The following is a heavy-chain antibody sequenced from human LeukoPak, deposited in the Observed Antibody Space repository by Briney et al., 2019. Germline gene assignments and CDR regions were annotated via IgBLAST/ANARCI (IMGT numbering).Heavy chain of an antibody. Sequence: GGSLRLSCAASGFTLSSYAMNWVRKAPGKGLEWVSVSISSGRNTYYADSVKGRFIISRDTSKNTLYLQMNSLRAEDTAIYYCAKEASGFDCWGQGTLVSVSS. J-gene: IGHJ4*02. CDR3: AKEASGFDC. V-gene: IGHV3-23*01. CDR1: GFTLSSYA. CDR2: SISSGRNT.